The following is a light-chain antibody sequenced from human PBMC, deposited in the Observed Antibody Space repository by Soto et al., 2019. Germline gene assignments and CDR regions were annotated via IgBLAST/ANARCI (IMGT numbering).Light chain of an antibody. CDR2: DSS. CDR1: QNVDKF. J-gene: IGKJ5*01. CDR3: QQRKNWPPIT. Sequence: IELTQSPATLSLSPGETATLSCRASQNVDKFLAWYQQMPGQPPRLLIFDSSNRATGVPVRFSGSGSGTVFTLTIGSLEPEASAVYYCQQRKNWPPITFGQGTRLEIK. V-gene: IGKV3-11*01.